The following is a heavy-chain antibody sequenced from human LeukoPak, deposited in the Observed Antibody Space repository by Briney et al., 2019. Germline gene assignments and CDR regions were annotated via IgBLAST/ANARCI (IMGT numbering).Heavy chain of an antibody. D-gene: IGHD2-15*01. CDR2: MRADGSKT. Sequence: GSLRLSCTASGFTFSSYAMHWVRQAPGKGLDWVAIMRADGSKTYSTDAVKGRFTISGDNSKSTVYLQMNSLGAEDTAVYYCAKALEDCSGGGCFSGYMDVWGKGTTVIVSS. CDR3: AKALEDCSGGGCFSGYMDV. J-gene: IGHJ6*03. CDR1: GFTFSSYA. V-gene: IGHV3-30*02.